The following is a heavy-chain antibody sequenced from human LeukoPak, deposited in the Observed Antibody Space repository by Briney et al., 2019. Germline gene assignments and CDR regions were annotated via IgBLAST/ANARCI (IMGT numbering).Heavy chain of an antibody. Sequence: PGGSLRLSCAASGFTFSSYAMHWVRQAPGKGLEYVSGISSNGGSTYYANSVKGRFTISRDNAKNSLYLQMNSLRAEDTAVYYCARSRIYYYDSSGYYSRHFDYWGQGTLVTVSS. CDR2: ISSNGGST. J-gene: IGHJ4*02. CDR3: ARSRIYYYDSSGYYSRHFDY. CDR1: GFTFSSYA. D-gene: IGHD3-22*01. V-gene: IGHV3-64*01.